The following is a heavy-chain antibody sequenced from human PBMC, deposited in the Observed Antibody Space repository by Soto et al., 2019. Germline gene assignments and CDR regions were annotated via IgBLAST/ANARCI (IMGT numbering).Heavy chain of an antibody. CDR3: AREYSWNYRDASDI. CDR2: ISGNGATI. D-gene: IGHD1-26*01. CDR1: AFTFSSYS. V-gene: IGHV3-48*02. J-gene: IGHJ3*02. Sequence: GGSLILSCAASAFTFSSYSMNCVRQAPGKGLEWLSYISGNGATIYNADSVKGRFTISRDNARNLLHLQMNSLTDEDTAVYYCAREYSWNYRDASDIWGQGTMVTVSS.